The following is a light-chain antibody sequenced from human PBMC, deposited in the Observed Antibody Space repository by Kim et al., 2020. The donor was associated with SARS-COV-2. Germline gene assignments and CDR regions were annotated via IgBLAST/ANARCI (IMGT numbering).Light chain of an antibody. J-gene: IGLJ1*01. Sequence: VIISCSGSSSTIGSNNINCSQQLPGTATNLLIKSNDQRPSGVPVRFSGSKSDTSASLAISGLQSEDEADYYCAAWDDSLNSLYVFGTGTKVTVL. CDR2: SND. CDR3: AAWDDSLNSLYV. V-gene: IGLV1-44*01. CDR1: SSTIGSNN.